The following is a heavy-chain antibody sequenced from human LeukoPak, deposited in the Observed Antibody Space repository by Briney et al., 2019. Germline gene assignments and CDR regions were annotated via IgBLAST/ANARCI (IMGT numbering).Heavy chain of an antibody. V-gene: IGHV3-66*02. CDR2: IYSGGST. CDR3: ARDGIAVAGTNRYFDY. D-gene: IGHD6-19*01. Sequence: GGSLRLSCAASGFTVSSNYMSWVRQAPGKGLEWVSVIYSGGSTYYADSVKGRFTISRDNSKNTLYLRMNSLRAEDTAVYYCARDGIAVAGTNRYFDYWGQGTLVTVSS. J-gene: IGHJ4*02. CDR1: GFTVSSNY.